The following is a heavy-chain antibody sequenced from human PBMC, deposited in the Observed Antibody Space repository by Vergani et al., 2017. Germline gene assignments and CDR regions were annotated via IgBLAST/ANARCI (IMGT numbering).Heavy chain of an antibody. CDR1: GFTFSNYA. Sequence: VQLVESGGGLVKPGGSLRLSCAASGFTFSNYAMSWVRQAPGKGLEWVSDISGSDHNTNYADSVKGRFTISRDNSKNTLYLQMNSLRAEDTAVYYCAKWSGSSSSAYYYYYYMDVWGKGTTVTVSS. V-gene: IGHV3-23*04. CDR2: ISGSDHNT. D-gene: IGHD6-6*01. J-gene: IGHJ6*03. CDR3: AKWSGSSSSAYYYYYYMDV.